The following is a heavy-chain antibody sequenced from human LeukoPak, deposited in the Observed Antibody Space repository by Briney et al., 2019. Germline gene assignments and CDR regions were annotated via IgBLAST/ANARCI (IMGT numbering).Heavy chain of an antibody. CDR3: ARDRAESSTTRYFDY. CDR1: GYSISSGYY. D-gene: IGHD1-14*01. Sequence: SETLSLTCTVSGYSISSGYYWSWIRQPPGKGLEWIGYIYYSGKTNYNPSLKSRVTISVDTSKNQFSLKVSSVTAADTAVYYCARDRAESSTTRYFDYWGQGTLVTVSS. CDR2: IYYSGKT. V-gene: IGHV4-61*01. J-gene: IGHJ4*02.